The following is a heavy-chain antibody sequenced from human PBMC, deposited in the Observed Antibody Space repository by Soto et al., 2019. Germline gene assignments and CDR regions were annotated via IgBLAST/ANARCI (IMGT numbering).Heavy chain of an antibody. J-gene: IGHJ5*02. D-gene: IGHD3-9*01. V-gene: IGHV3-13*01. CDR2: IGTLGDT. Sequence: HLVASGGGLVQPGGSLRLSCVASGFILSTHDLHWVRDTPGEGLEWVSGIGTLGDTFYGASVKGRFTISRENAKNSLSLQMNSLTVGDTAVYYCVRGRSFDFASTPPPTFGPWGQGTLVTVSS. CDR1: GFILSTHD. CDR3: VRGRSFDFASTPPPTFGP.